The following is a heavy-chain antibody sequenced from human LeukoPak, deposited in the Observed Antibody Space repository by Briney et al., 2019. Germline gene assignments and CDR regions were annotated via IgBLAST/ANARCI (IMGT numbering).Heavy chain of an antibody. Sequence: SETLSLTCTVSGGSISSYYWSWIQQPPGKGLEWIGYIYYSGSTNYNPSLKSRVTISVDTSKNQFSLKLSSVIAADTAVYYCARTTKGYCSSASCFGFSYSYYMDVWGKGTTVTISS. V-gene: IGHV4-59*01. D-gene: IGHD2-2*01. J-gene: IGHJ6*03. CDR2: IYYSGST. CDR1: GGSISSYY. CDR3: ARTTKGYCSSASCFGFSYSYYMDV.